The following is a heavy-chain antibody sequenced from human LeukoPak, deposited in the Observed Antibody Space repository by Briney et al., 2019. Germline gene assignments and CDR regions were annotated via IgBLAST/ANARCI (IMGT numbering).Heavy chain of an antibody. D-gene: IGHD3-9*01. CDR3: ARGGDILTGYYMYYFDY. Sequence: ASVKVSCKASGYTFTSYAMHWVRQAPGQRLEWMGWINAGNGNTKYSQEFQGRVTITRDTSASTAYMELSSLRSEDMAVYYCARGGDILTGYYMYYFDYWGQGTLVTVSS. CDR1: GYTFTSYA. CDR2: INAGNGNT. J-gene: IGHJ4*02. V-gene: IGHV1-3*03.